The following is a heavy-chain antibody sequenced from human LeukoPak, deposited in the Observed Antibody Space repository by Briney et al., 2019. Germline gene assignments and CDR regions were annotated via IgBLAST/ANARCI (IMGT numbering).Heavy chain of an antibody. V-gene: IGHV3-30*02. CDR2: IRYDGSNK. J-gene: IGHJ4*02. CDR3: AKDLIVAADGTYFDC. Sequence: GGSLRLSCTASGFTFSSYWMSWVRQAPGKGLEWVAFIRYDGSNKYYADSVKGRFTISRDNSKNTLYLQMNSLRAEDTAVYYCAKDLIVAADGTYFDCWGQGTLVTVSS. D-gene: IGHD6-13*01. CDR1: GFTFSSYW.